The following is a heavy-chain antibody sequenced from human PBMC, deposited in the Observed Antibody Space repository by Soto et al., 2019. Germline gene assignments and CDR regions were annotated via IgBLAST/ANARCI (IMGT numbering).Heavy chain of an antibody. CDR3: ARDINSGGFN. CDR1: GFTFSSYS. J-gene: IGHJ4*02. Sequence: EVQLVESRGGLVQPGGSLRLSCAAAGFTFSSYSMNWVRQAPGKGLEWVSYISSSSSTIYYADSVKGRFTISRDNAKNSLYLQMNSLRAEDTAVYNRARDINSGGFNCGQGTLVTVSS. D-gene: IGHD3-10*01. V-gene: IGHV3-48*01. CDR2: ISSSSSTI.